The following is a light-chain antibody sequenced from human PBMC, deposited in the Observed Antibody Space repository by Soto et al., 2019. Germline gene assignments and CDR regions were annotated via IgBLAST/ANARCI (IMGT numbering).Light chain of an antibody. CDR1: SRVVGCYNY. Sequence: QSVLTQPASVSGSPGQSITISCPGTSRVVGCYNYVSWYQQHPGKAPKLMIYDVSNRPSGVSNRFSGSKSGNTASLTISGLQAEDEADYYCSSYTSSSPYVFGTGTKVTVL. CDR2: DVS. CDR3: SSYTSSSPYV. V-gene: IGLV2-14*01. J-gene: IGLJ1*01.